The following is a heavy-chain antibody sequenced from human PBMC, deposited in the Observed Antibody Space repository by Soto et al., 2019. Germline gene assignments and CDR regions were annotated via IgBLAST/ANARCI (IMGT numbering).Heavy chain of an antibody. V-gene: IGHV3-21*01. CDR3: ARDPHCSSTSCYLWFDFYYGMDV. D-gene: IGHD2-2*01. CDR2: ISSSSSYI. J-gene: IGHJ6*02. Sequence: GGSLRLSCAASGFTFSSYSMNWVRQAPGKGLGWVSSISSSSSYIYYADSVKGRFTISRDNAKNSLYLQMNSLRAEDTAVYYCARDPHCSSTSCYLWFDFYYGMDVWGQGTTVTVSS. CDR1: GFTFSSYS.